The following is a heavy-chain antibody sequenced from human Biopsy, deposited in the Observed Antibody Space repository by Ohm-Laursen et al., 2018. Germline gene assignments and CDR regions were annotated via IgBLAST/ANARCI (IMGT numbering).Heavy chain of an antibody. CDR1: GFAFSGYH. D-gene: IGHD2-8*01. Sequence: SLRLSCAAPGFAFSGYHMNWLRQAPGKGLDWLSYITSSSSIIYYADSVKGRFTISRDNAKNSLYLQMNSLRAEDTAVYYCARDQLMVYGMDVWGQGTTVTVS. J-gene: IGHJ6*02. CDR2: ITSSSSII. CDR3: ARDQLMVYGMDV. V-gene: IGHV3-48*01.